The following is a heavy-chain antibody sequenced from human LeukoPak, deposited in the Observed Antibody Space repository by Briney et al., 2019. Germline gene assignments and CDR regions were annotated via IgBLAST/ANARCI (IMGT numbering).Heavy chain of an antibody. Sequence: PSETLSLTCTVSGGSISSYYWSWIRQPAGKGLEWIGRIYTSGSTNYNPSLKSRVTMSVDTSKNQFSLKLSSVTAADTAVYYCARGQTWIQLWLPILLDYWGQGTLVTVSS. D-gene: IGHD5-18*01. CDR2: IYTSGST. V-gene: IGHV4-4*07. J-gene: IGHJ4*02. CDR3: ARGQTWIQLWLPILLDY. CDR1: GGSISSYY.